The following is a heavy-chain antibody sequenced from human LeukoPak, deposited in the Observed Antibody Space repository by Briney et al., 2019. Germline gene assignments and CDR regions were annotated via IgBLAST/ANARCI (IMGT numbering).Heavy chain of an antibody. CDR2: ISGSGDST. V-gene: IGHV3-23*01. CDR3: ATLRKSFWIPEFDF. D-gene: IGHD1-1*01. J-gene: IGHJ4*02. CDR1: GFTFSSYA. Sequence: GGSLILSCAASGFTFSSYAMSWVRQAPGKGLEWVSTISGSGDSTFYADSVKGRFTISRDNSKNTLYLQMNSLRAEDTAVYYCATLRKSFWIPEFDFWGQGTLVTVSS.